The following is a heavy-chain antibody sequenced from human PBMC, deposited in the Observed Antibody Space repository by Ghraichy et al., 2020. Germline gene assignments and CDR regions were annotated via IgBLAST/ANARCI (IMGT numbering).Heavy chain of an antibody. CDR2: IIPGLATA. V-gene: IGHV1-69*13. Sequence: SVKVSCKASGGTFSSFAITWVRQAPGQGLEWMGGIIPGLATAYYAQRFQGRVTIIADDSTSTVYMELSSLRYEDTAVYYCAFRCAADYVVEYWGQGTLVTVSS. CDR3: AFRCAADYVVEY. J-gene: IGHJ4*02. CDR1: GGTFSSFA. D-gene: IGHD4-17*01.